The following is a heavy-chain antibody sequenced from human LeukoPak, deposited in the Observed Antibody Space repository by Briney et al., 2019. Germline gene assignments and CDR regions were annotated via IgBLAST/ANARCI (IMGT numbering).Heavy chain of an antibody. V-gene: IGHV3-23*01. Sequence: GGSLRLSCAASGLTFSSYAMSWVRQAPGKGLEWVSAISGSGGSTYYADSVKGRFTISRDNSKNTLYLQMNSLRAEDTAVYYCAKDDGPPPSYFDYWGQGTLVTVSS. CDR1: GLTFSSYA. J-gene: IGHJ4*02. CDR3: AKDDGPPPSYFDY. CDR2: ISGSGGST.